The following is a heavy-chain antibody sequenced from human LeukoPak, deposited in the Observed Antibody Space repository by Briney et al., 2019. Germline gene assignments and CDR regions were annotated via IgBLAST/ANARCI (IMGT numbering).Heavy chain of an antibody. CDR2: IYHSGST. CDR3: ATSKTIFGVVQDY. Sequence: SETLSLTCTVSGYSISSGYYWGWIRQPPGKGLEWIGSIYHSGSTYYNPSLKSRVTISVDTSKNQFSLKLSSVTAADTAVYYCATSKTIFGVVQDYWGQGTLVTVSS. D-gene: IGHD3-3*01. V-gene: IGHV4-38-2*02. J-gene: IGHJ4*02. CDR1: GYSISSGYY.